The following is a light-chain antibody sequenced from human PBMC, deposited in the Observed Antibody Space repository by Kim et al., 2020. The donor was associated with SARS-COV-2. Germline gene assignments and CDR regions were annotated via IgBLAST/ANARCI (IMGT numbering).Light chain of an antibody. CDR1: HDISTF. Sequence: DIQMTQSPSHVTASVGDRVSITCRASHDISTFLAWYQQRPGRAPKLLIYSASNLESGVPSRFSGSGSGTEFTLTISSLQPEDIATYYCQQPTSFPRTFGGGTKVDIK. CDR3: QQPTSFPRT. CDR2: SAS. J-gene: IGKJ4*01. V-gene: IGKV1-12*01.